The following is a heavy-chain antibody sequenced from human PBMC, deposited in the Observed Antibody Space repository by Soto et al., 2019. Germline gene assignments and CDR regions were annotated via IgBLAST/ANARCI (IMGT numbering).Heavy chain of an antibody. V-gene: IGHV1-2*02. CDR2: INPTSGGT. CDR3: ARDPGDDDYVWGSYRAFFDY. CDR1: GYTFTGYY. Sequence: ASVKVSCKASGYTFTGYYMHWVRQAPGQGLEWMGWINPTSGGTNYAQKFQGRVTMTRDTSISTAYMELSRLRSDDTAVYYCARDPGDDDYVWGSYRAFFDYWGQGTLVTVSS. J-gene: IGHJ4*02. D-gene: IGHD3-16*02.